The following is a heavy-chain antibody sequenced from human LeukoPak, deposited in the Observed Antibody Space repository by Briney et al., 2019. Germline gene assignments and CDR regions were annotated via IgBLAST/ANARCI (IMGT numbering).Heavy chain of an antibody. Sequence: GGSLRLSCAASGFTFSSYAMSWVRQDPGKGLEWVSAISGSGGSTYYADSVKGRFTISRDNSKNTLYLQMNSLRAEDTAVYYCAKDISRVQLWLVREGDWGQGTLVTVSS. J-gene: IGHJ4*02. CDR2: ISGSGGST. V-gene: IGHV3-23*01. CDR3: AKDISRVQLWLVREGD. CDR1: GFTFSSYA. D-gene: IGHD5-18*01.